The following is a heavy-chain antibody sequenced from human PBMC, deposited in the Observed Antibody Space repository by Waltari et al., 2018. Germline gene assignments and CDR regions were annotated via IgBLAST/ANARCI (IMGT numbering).Heavy chain of an antibody. CDR2: IYSGGST. Sequence: EVQLLESGGGLVQPGGSLRLSCAASGFTFSSYAMSWVRQAPGKGLEWVSVIYSGGSTYYGDSVKGRFTISRDNSKNTLYLQMNSLRAEDTAVYYCAKDSGAAPRGFDYWGQGTLVTVSS. D-gene: IGHD6-6*01. CDR3: AKDSGAAPRGFDY. V-gene: IGHV3-23*03. J-gene: IGHJ4*02. CDR1: GFTFSSYA.